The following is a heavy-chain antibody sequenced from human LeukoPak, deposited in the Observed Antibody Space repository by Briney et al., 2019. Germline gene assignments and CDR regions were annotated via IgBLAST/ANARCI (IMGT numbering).Heavy chain of an antibody. CDR3: AKRGVVIRVILVGFHKEAYYFDS. D-gene: IGHD3-22*01. CDR2: ISERGSRT. J-gene: IGHJ4*02. CDR1: GITLSNYG. Sequence: GGSLRLSCAVSGITLSNYGMSWVRQAPGKGLEWGAGISERGSRTHYADSVKGRFTISTDHPKNTLYLQMNSLRAEDTAVYFCAKRGVVIRVILVGFHKEAYYFDSWGQGALVTVSS. V-gene: IGHV3-23*01.